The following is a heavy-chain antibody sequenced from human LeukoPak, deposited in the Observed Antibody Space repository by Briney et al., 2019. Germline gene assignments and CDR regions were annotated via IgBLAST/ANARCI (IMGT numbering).Heavy chain of an antibody. D-gene: IGHD2-2*02. J-gene: IGHJ5*02. CDR2: IYYSGST. Sequence: SQTLSLTCTVSGGSISSGGYYWSWIRQHPGKGLEWIGYIYYSGSTYYNPSLKSRVTISVDTSKNQFSLKLSSVTAADTAVYYCARGPVVPAAIIWSDPWGQGTLVTVSS. V-gene: IGHV4-31*03. CDR1: GGSISSGGYY. CDR3: ARGPVVPAAIIWSDP.